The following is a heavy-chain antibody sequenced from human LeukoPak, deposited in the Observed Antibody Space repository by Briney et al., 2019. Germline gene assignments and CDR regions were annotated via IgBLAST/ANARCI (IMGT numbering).Heavy chain of an antibody. J-gene: IGHJ4*02. CDR3: ARSLRITMVRGVIGFGY. V-gene: IGHV1-8*01. D-gene: IGHD3-10*01. CDR1: GYTFPSYD. Sequence: ASVKVSCKASGYTFPSYDIHWVRQATGQGLEWMGWMNPNSGNTGYAQKFQGRVTMTRNTSISTAYMELSSLRSEDTAVYYCARSLRITMVRGVIGFGYWGQGTLVTVSS. CDR2: MNPNSGNT.